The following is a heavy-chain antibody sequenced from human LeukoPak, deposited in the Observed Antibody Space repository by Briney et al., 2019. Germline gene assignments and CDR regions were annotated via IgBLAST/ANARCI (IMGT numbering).Heavy chain of an antibody. CDR1: GFTFDDYG. CDR3: AAAVAGYFDY. Sequence: RTGGSLRLSCAASGFTFDDYGMSWVRQAPGKGLEWVSGINWNGGITGYADSVKGRFTISRDNAKNSLYLQMNSLRAEDTALYYCAAAVAGYFDYWGQGTLVTVSS. CDR2: INWNGGIT. V-gene: IGHV3-20*04. D-gene: IGHD6-19*01. J-gene: IGHJ4*02.